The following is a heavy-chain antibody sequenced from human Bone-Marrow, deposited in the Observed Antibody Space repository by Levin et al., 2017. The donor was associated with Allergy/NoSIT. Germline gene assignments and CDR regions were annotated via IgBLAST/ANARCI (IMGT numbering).Heavy chain of an antibody. CDR2: INPSSGDT. V-gene: IGHV1-2*06. CDR3: ARDLAGLRLSDY. Sequence: PGESLKISCTASGYTFTGFYIHWVRQAPGQGLEWVGRINPSSGDTDYTRKFQGRVTMTRDTSISTAYMELSRLRSDDTAVYYCARDLAGLRLSDYWGRGTLVIVSS. J-gene: IGHJ4*02. CDR1: GYTFTGFY. D-gene: IGHD3/OR15-3a*01.